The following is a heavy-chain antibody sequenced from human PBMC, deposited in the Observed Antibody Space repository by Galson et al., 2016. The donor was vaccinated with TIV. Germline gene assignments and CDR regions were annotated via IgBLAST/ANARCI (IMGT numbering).Heavy chain of an antibody. J-gene: IGHJ4*02. CDR2: INHSGST. V-gene: IGHV4-34*01. CDR1: GGSFSGYC. Sequence: SLTCGVYGGSFSGYCWSWIRQPPGKGLEWIGEINHSGSTNYNPSLKSRVTISLDTSKNQFSLKLSSVTAADTAVYYCARGGRDGYNYVPEKAIDSWGQGTLVTVSS. D-gene: IGHD5-24*01. CDR3: ARGGRDGYNYVPEKAIDS.